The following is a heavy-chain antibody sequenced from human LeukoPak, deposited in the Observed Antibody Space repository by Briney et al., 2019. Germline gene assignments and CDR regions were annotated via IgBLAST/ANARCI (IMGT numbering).Heavy chain of an antibody. CDR3: ARTYYYGSGTKGTPFDY. CDR2: IYYSGST. V-gene: IGHV4-39*01. D-gene: IGHD3-10*01. CDR1: GGSISSSSYY. J-gene: IGHJ4*02. Sequence: SETLSLTCTVSGGSISSSSYYWGWIRQPPGKRLEWIGSIYYSGSTYYNPSLKSRVTISVDTSKNQFSLKLSSVTAADTAVYYCARTYYYGSGTKGTPFDYWGQGSLVTVSS.